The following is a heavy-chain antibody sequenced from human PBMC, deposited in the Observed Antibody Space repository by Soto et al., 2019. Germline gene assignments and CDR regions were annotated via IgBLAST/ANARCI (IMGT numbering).Heavy chain of an antibody. CDR3: ASDSGPNALDY. CDR1: GYTFSSYH. D-gene: IGHD2-15*01. Sequence: QVQVVQSGAEVRKPGASVTVSCKASGYTFSSYHIHWARQAPGQGLEWMGIINPSGGSATYAQKFQGRVTMTRDTSTSTVYMELSSLRSDHTAVYYYASDSGPNALDYWGQGTLVTVSA. V-gene: IGHV1-46*01. CDR2: INPSGGSA. J-gene: IGHJ4*02.